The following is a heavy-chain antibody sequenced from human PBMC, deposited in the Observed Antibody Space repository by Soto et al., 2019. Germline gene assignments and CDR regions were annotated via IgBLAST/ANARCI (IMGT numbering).Heavy chain of an antibody. V-gene: IGHV4-31*03. J-gene: IGHJ4*02. CDR1: GGSISSGGYY. CDR2: MYYSGRT. CDR3: LYKPYNWNIWMIY. Sequence: SETLSLTCTVSGGSISSGGYYWSWIRQHPGKGLEWIAYMYYSGRTYYNPSLKSRVTISVDTSKNQFSLKLSSVTAEDTAVYYCLYKPYNWNIWMIYCGQRTLVPVSS. D-gene: IGHD1-1*01.